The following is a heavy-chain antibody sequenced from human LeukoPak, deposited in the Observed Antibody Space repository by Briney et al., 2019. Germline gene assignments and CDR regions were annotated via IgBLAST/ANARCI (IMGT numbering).Heavy chain of an antibody. Sequence: PSETLSLTCTLSGGSISSYYWSWIRQPAGKGLEWIGRIYPSGSTNYHPSLKSRVTMSVDTSKNQFSLKLTSVTAADTAVYYCARELVAATPTYYYYDMDVWGKGTTVTVSS. D-gene: IGHD2-15*01. CDR2: IYPSGST. V-gene: IGHV4-4*07. J-gene: IGHJ6*03. CDR1: GGSISSYY. CDR3: ARELVAATPTYYYYDMDV.